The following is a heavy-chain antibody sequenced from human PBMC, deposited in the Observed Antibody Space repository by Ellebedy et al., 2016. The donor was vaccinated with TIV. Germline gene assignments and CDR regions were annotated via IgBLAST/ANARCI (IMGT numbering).Heavy chain of an antibody. CDR2: ISWNSGSI. Sequence: SLKISCAASGFTFDDYAMHWVRQAPGKGLEWVSGISWNSGSIGYADSVKGRFTLSRDNAKNSLYLQMNSLRAEDTALYYCAKDLGSGSYGFNWFDPWGQGTLVTVSS. D-gene: IGHD5-18*01. J-gene: IGHJ5*02. V-gene: IGHV3-9*01. CDR1: GFTFDDYA. CDR3: AKDLGSGSYGFNWFDP.